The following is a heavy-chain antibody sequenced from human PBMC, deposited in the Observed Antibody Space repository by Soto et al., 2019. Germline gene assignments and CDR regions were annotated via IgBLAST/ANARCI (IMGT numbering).Heavy chain of an antibody. CDR2: IIPIFGTA. CDR3: ARRLGAKPNYYHYGLAV. CDR1: GGTFSGYA. V-gene: IGHV1-69*13. Sequence: AVQVSCKACGGTFSGYAISWVRQAPGQGLEWMGGIIPIFGTANYAQKFQGRVTITADESTSTAYMELSSLRSEDTAVYYCARRLGAKPNYYHYGLAVWGQGTTVTGSS. D-gene: IGHD1-26*01. J-gene: IGHJ6*02.